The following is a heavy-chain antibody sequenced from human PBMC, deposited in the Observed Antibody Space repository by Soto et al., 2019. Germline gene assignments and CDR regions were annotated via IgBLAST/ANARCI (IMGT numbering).Heavy chain of an antibody. J-gene: IGHJ4*02. Sequence: VQLLESGGGLVQPGVSLRLSCAVSGFTVSSYAMSWVRQAPGKGLEWVSAISGSDDTTYYADSVKGRFTISRDNSKITRYLQMTSLRAEDTAVYYCAKVGKAVAGNYFDYWGQGTLLTVSS. V-gene: IGHV3-23*01. D-gene: IGHD6-19*01. CDR3: AKVGKAVAGNYFDY. CDR2: ISGSDDTT. CDR1: GFTVSSYA.